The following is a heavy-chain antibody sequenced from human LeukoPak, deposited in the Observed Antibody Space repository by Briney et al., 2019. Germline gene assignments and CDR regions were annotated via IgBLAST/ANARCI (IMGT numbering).Heavy chain of an antibody. D-gene: IGHD2-15*01. J-gene: IGHJ4*02. Sequence: SEALSLTCTVAGGSISSYYWSWIRQPPGKGLEWSGEINHSGSTNYNPSLKSRVTISVDTSKNQFSLKWSSVTAADTAVYYCARGGCSGGSCYSNSAAFFLDYWGQGTLVTVSS. V-gene: IGHV4-34*01. CDR2: INHSGST. CDR3: ARGGCSGGSCYSNSAAFFLDY. CDR1: GGSISSYY.